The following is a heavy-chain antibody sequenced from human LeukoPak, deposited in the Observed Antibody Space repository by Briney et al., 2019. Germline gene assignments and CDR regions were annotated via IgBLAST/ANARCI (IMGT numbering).Heavy chain of an antibody. J-gene: IGHJ4*02. CDR1: GFTFSDFA. CDR2: IGGSDGST. CDR3: AKDCSPPGASLCYFDY. D-gene: IGHD3-10*02. Sequence: GGSLRLSCAASGFTFSDFAMSWVRQAPGKGLEWVSTIGGSDGSTYYANSVKGRFTISRDNSKNTLYLQMNSLRAEDTAVYYCAKDCSPPGASLCYFDYWGQGSLVTVSS. V-gene: IGHV3-23*01.